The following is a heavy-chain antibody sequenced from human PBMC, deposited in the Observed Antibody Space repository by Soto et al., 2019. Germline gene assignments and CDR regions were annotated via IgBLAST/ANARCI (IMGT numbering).Heavy chain of an antibody. CDR2: IIPIFGTA. CDR3: ARGYSYGFGLYYYYGMDV. V-gene: IGHV1-69*12. Sequence: QVQLVQSGAEVKKPGSSVKVSCKASGGTFSSYAISWVRQAPGQGLEWMGGIIPIFGTANYAQKFQGRVTITAHESTSTAYMELSSLRSEDTAVYYCARGYSYGFGLYYYYGMDVWGQGTTVTVSS. J-gene: IGHJ6*02. D-gene: IGHD5-18*01. CDR1: GGTFSSYA.